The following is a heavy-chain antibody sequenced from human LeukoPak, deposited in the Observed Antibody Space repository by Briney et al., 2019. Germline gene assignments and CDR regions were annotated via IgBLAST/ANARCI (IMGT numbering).Heavy chain of an antibody. V-gene: IGHV1-24*01. J-gene: IGHJ6*02. Sequence: ASVKVSCKVSGYTLTELSMHWVRQAPGKGLEWMGGFDPEDGETIYAQKFQGRVTITRDTSASTAYMELSSLRSEDTAVYYCARGDHQLPNYYYYGMDVWGQGTTVTVSS. D-gene: IGHD2-2*01. CDR1: GYTLTELS. CDR3: ARGDHQLPNYYYYGMDV. CDR2: FDPEDGET.